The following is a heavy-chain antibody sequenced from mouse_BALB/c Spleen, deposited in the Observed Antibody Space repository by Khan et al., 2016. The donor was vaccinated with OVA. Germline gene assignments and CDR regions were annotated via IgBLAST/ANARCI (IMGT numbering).Heavy chain of an antibody. CDR1: GYTFSSYW. D-gene: IGHD1-1*01. J-gene: IGHJ3*01. V-gene: IGHV1-9*01. CDR2: ILPGSNST. CDR3: ARGNYYGSTSWFGY. Sequence: QIQLVQSGAELMKPGASVKISCKPTGYTFSSYWIEWVKQRPGHGLEWIGEILPGSNSTNYNERFQGKATITAETSSNTAYMQLSSLTSEDSAIYYCARGNYYGSTSWFGYWGHGTLVTVSA.